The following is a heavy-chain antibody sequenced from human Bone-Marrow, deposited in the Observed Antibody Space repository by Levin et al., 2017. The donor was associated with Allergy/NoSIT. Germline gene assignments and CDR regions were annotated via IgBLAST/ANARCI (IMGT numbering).Heavy chain of an antibody. CDR3: AKSADSSGWYWFDP. D-gene: IGHD6-19*01. Sequence: PSETLSLTCAASGFTFSSYSMNWVRQAPGKGLEWVSSISSSSSHIYYADSVKGRFTISRDNAKNSLYLQMNSLRAEDTAVYYCAKSADSSGWYWFDPWGQGTLVTVSS. J-gene: IGHJ5*02. V-gene: IGHV3-21*01. CDR1: GFTFSSYS. CDR2: ISSSSSHI.